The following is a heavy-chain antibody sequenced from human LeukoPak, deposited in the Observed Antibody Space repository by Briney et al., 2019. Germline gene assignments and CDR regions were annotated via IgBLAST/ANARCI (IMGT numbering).Heavy chain of an antibody. V-gene: IGHV3-74*01. CDR1: GFTFSSYW. J-gene: IGHJ4*02. CDR3: ANHFWSGRYFDY. D-gene: IGHD3-3*01. Sequence: PGGSLRLSCAASGFTFSSYWMHWVRQAPGKGLVWVSRINTDGSSTSYADSVKGRFTISRDNAKNTLYLQMNSLRAEDTAVYYCANHFWSGRYFDYWGQGTLVTVSS. CDR2: INTDGSST.